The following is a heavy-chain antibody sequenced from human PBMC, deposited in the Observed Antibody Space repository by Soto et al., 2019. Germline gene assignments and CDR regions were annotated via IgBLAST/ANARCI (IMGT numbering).Heavy chain of an antibody. CDR3: ARDGSGYRSRASPMDV. Sequence: QVQLVQSGAEVKKPGSSVKVSCKASGDTFSSYAISWVRQAPGQGLEWMGGIIPIFGTANYAQKFQGRVTITADYSTSTAYMELSSLRSEDTAVYYCARDGSGYRSRASPMDVWGQGTTVTVSS. J-gene: IGHJ6*02. CDR1: GDTFSSYA. V-gene: IGHV1-69*01. D-gene: IGHD3-22*01. CDR2: IIPIFGTA.